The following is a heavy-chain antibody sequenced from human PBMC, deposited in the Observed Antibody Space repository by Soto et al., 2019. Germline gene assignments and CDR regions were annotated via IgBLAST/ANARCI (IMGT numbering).Heavy chain of an antibody. CDR2: ISSSSSYI. Sequence: GGSLRLSCAASGFTVSTKYMSWVRQAPGKGLEWVSSISSSSSYIYYADSVKGRFTISRDNAENSLYLQMSSLRAEDTAVYYCARRGYGSRWPNVYMDVWGKGTTVTVSS. CDR3: ARRGYGSRWPNVYMDV. CDR1: GFTVSTKY. V-gene: IGHV3-21*01. D-gene: IGHD6-13*01. J-gene: IGHJ6*03.